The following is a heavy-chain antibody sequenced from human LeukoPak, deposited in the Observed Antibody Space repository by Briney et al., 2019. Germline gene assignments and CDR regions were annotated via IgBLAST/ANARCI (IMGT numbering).Heavy chain of an antibody. CDR2: LSWNSGSI. D-gene: IGHD6-13*01. CDR3: AKGAPVAAAGKGIDY. CDR1: GFTFDDYA. Sequence: GRSLRLSCAASGFTFDDYAMHWVRQAPGKGLEWVSGLSWNSGSIGYADSVKGRFTISRDNAKNSLYLQMNSLRAEDTALYYCAKGAPVAAAGKGIDYWGQGTLVTVSS. V-gene: IGHV3-9*01. J-gene: IGHJ4*02.